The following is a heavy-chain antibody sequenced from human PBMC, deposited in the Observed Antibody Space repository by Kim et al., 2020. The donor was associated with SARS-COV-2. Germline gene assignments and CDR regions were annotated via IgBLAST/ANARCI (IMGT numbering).Heavy chain of an antibody. CDR2: INAGSGDT. CDR3: ARGISNWFDP. J-gene: IGHJ5*02. D-gene: IGHD2-15*01. Sequence: ASVKVSCKASGYTFTSFVMHWVRQAPGQSLEWMGWINAGSGDTKYSQKFQGRVTITRDTSASTAYMELTSLRSEDAAVYYCARGISNWFDPWGQGTLVTVSS. V-gene: IGHV1-3*01. CDR1: GYTFTSFV.